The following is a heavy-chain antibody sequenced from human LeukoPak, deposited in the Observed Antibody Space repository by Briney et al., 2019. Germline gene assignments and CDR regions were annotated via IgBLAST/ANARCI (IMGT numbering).Heavy chain of an antibody. J-gene: IGHJ4*02. CDR1: GFTFSSYW. D-gene: IGHD3-22*01. CDR2: IKQDGREK. V-gene: IGHV3-7*01. CDR3: ARAHYYDSSGLDF. Sequence: PGGSLRLSCAASGFTFSSYWMSWVRQAPGKGLEWVANIKQDGREKYYVDSVKGRFTISRDNAKNSLYLQMNSLRAEDTAVYYCARAHYYDSSGLDFWGQGTLVTVSS.